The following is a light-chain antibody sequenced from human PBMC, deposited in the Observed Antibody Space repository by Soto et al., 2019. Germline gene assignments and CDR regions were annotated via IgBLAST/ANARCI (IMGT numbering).Light chain of an antibody. V-gene: IGKV3-15*01. CDR1: QSVSSN. CDR3: QQYNNWPWT. Sequence: EIVMTQSPATLSVSPGERATLSCRASQSVSSNLAWYQQKPGQAPRLLIYGASTRAAGFPARFSGSGSGTEFTITISSLQSEDFAVYCCQQYNNWPWTFGQGTKVEIK. J-gene: IGKJ1*01. CDR2: GAS.